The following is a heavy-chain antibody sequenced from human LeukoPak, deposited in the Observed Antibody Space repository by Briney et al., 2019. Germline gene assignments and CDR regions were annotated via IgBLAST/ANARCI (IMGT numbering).Heavy chain of an antibody. CDR2: IYYSGST. J-gene: IGHJ4*02. D-gene: IGHD5-12*01. V-gene: IGHV4-59*01. Sequence: PETLSLTCTVSGGSISSYYWSWIRRPPGKGLEWIGYIYYSGSTNYNPSLKSRVTISVDTSKNQFSLKLSSVTAADTAVYYCARGYSGYESFDYWGQGTLVTVSS. CDR1: GGSISSYY. CDR3: ARGYSGYESFDY.